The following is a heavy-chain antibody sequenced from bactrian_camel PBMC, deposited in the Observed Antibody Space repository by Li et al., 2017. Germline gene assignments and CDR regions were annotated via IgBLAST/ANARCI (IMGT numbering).Heavy chain of an antibody. J-gene: IGHJ6*01. CDR1: EYSPSRYC. CDR2: IGSVGST. Sequence: VQLVESGGGSVQSGGSLRLSCAVSEYSPSRYCVGWFRQVPGKERESVASIGSVGSTSYADSVKGRFTISQSNAKNTVYLQTNSLKPEDTAVYYCAADSPDGGPWYCGGEVRFGYRGQGTQVTVS. V-gene: IGHV3S53*01. CDR3: AADSPDGGPWYCGGEVRFGY. D-gene: IGHD6*01.